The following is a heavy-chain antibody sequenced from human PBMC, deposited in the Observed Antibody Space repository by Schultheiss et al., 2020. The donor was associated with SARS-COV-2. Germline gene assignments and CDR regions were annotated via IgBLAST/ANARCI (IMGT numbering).Heavy chain of an antibody. V-gene: IGHV1-69*13. CDR1: GGTFSSYA. J-gene: IGHJ2*01. CDR3: ARDRYDFWSGYVSYWYFDL. CDR2: IIPIFGTA. D-gene: IGHD3-3*01. Sequence: SVKVSCKASGGTFSSYAISWVRQAPGQGLEWMGGIIPIFGTANYAQKFQGRVTITADESTSTAYMELSSLRSEDTAVYYCARDRYDFWSGYVSYWYFDLWGRGTLVTVSS.